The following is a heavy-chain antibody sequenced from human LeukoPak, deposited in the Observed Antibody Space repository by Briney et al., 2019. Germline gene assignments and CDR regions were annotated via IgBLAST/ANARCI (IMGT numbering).Heavy chain of an antibody. J-gene: IGHJ4*02. Sequence: GGSLRLFCAASGFTFRGSALHWVRQASGKGLEVVGRIRSKTNSYATSYAASVKGRFALSRDDSKNTAYLQMNSLKTEDTAVYYCTRYNVGFESWGQGTLVTVSS. CDR1: GFTFRGSA. V-gene: IGHV3-73*01. CDR3: TRYNVGFES. D-gene: IGHD1-1*01. CDR2: IRSKTNSYAT.